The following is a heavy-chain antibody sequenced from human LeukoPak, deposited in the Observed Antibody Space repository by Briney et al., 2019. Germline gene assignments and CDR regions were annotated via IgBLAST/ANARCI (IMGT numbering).Heavy chain of an antibody. V-gene: IGHV3-23*01. CDR1: GFTFSSYA. Sequence: GGSLRLSCAASGFTFSSYAMSWVRQAPRKGLEWVSAISGRGGSTYYAGSVKGRITISRDNAKNTLHLQMNSLRAEDTAVYYCAKTPNEAFDYWGQGTLVTVSS. D-gene: IGHD1-1*01. J-gene: IGHJ4*02. CDR3: AKTPNEAFDY. CDR2: ISGRGGST.